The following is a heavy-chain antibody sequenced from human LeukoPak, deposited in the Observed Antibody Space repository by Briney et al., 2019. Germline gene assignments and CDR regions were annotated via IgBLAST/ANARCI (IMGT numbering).Heavy chain of an antibody. J-gene: IGHJ4*02. V-gene: IGHV4-61*08. CDR2: IFYAGKT. Sequence: PSETLSLTCTLSGDSFRSGGLYWGWIRQPPGKRPGWIGDIFYAGKTNYSPSLKSRATISLDTSKSQFSLKLTSMTAADTAVYYCARIFDSWGQGVLVTVSS. CDR1: GDSFRSGGLY. CDR3: ARIFDS.